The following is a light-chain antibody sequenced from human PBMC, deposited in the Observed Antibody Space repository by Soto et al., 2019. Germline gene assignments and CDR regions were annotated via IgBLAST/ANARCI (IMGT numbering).Light chain of an antibody. CDR3: SSYTSSSTYVV. CDR2: DVS. V-gene: IGLV2-14*01. CDR1: SSDVGGYNY. J-gene: IGLJ2*01. Sequence: QSALTQPASVSGSPGQSITISCTGTSSDVGGYNYVSWYQQHPGKAPKLMIYDVSNRPSGVSNRFSGSKSGNTASLTISGLQAEADADYYCSSYTSSSTYVVFGGGTQLTAL.